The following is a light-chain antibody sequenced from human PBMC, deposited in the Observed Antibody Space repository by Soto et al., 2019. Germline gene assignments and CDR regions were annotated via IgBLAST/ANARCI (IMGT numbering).Light chain of an antibody. Sequence: QSVLTQPASVSGSPGQSITISFTGTSSDVGGYNYVSWSQQHPGKAPKLIIYEVNNRPSGVSNRFSGSKSGNTASLTISGLQAEDEADYYCSSYTITDTYVFGSGTKVTVL. CDR2: EVN. CDR3: SSYTITDTYV. CDR1: SSDVGGYNY. J-gene: IGLJ1*01. V-gene: IGLV2-14*01.